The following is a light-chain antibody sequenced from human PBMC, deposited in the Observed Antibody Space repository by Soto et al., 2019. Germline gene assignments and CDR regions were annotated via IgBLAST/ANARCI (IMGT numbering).Light chain of an antibody. J-gene: IGKJ1*01. Sequence: EIVLTQSPGPLSLSPGERATLSCRASQSVSSSYLAWYQQEPGQAPRPLIYGASSRAIGIPDRLSGSGSGTDFTLTISRLEPEDFAVYYCQQYGSSPWTFGQGTNADIK. V-gene: IGKV3-20*01. CDR1: QSVSSSY. CDR2: GAS. CDR3: QQYGSSPWT.